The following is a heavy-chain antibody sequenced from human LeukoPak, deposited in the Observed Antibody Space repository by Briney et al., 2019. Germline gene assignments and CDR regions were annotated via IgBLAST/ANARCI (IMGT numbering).Heavy chain of an antibody. J-gene: IGHJ4*02. V-gene: IGHV4-59*08. CDR3: ARLQDTAMVDY. CDR2: IYYSGST. CDR1: GGSISSYY. Sequence: SETLSLTCTVSGGSISSYYWSWIRQPPGKGLEWIGYIYYSGSTNYNPSLKSRVTISVDTSKNQFSLKLSSVTAADTAVYYCARLQDTAMVDYWGQGTLVTVSS. D-gene: IGHD5-18*01.